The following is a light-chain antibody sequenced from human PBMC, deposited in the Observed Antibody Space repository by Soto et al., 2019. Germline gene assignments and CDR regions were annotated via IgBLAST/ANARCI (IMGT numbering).Light chain of an antibody. V-gene: IGKV1-5*01. J-gene: IGKJ1*01. Sequence: NQITQSPSTLSASVGDRVTITCRASQSISSWLAWYQQKPGKAPKLLIYDASSLESGVPSRFSGSGSGTEFTLTISSLQPDDFATYYCQQYNSYSRTFGQGTKVDIK. CDR1: QSISSW. CDR2: DAS. CDR3: QQYNSYSRT.